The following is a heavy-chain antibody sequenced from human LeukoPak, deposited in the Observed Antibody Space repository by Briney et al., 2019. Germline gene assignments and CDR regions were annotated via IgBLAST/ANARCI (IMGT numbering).Heavy chain of an antibody. CDR3: ARRVASYAFDI. V-gene: IGHV4-59*01. J-gene: IGHJ3*02. Sequence: PSETLSLTCTVSGGSISSYYWSWIRQPPGKGLEWIGYIYCSGSTNYNPSLKSRVTISVDTSKNQFSLKLSSVTAADTAVYYCARRVASYAFDIWGQGTMVTVSS. CDR1: GGSISSYY. CDR2: IYCSGST. D-gene: IGHD2-15*01.